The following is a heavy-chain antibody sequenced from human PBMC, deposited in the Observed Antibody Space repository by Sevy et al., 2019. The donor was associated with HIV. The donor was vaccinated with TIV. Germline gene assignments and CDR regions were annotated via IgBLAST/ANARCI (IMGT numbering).Heavy chain of an antibody. CDR2: ISPYNGDT. V-gene: IGHV1-18*01. D-gene: IGHD2-15*01. Sequence: ASVKVSCKAYGYTFTNYRINWVRQAPGQWLAWMGWISPYNGDTNYAQKFQGRVSMTTDTSTTTGYMELRSLRSDDTAVYYCARDSCSGGSCYQSGVYWGQGTLVTVSS. J-gene: IGHJ4*02. CDR3: ARDSCSGGSCYQSGVY. CDR1: GYTFTNYR.